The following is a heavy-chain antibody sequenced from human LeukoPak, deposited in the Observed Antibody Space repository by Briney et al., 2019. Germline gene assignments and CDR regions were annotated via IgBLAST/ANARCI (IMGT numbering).Heavy chain of an antibody. V-gene: IGHV4-31*03. Sequence: SQPLSLTCTVSGGSISSDDYYWSWIRQHPGKGLEWIGYMYYNRITYYNPSLKSRHTISVDPSKTHFSLRLSSVTAADTAVYYCTRQRSYTWYFDLWGSGTLVT. CDR2: MYYNRIT. J-gene: IGHJ2*01. CDR3: TRQRSYTWYFDL. D-gene: IGHD3-10*01. CDR1: GGSISSDDYY.